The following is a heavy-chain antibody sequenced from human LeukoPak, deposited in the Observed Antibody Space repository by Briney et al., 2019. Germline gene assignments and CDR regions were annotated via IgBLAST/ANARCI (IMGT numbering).Heavy chain of an antibody. CDR2: IYYSGST. J-gene: IGHJ4*02. CDR3: ARVVTRGLYYFDY. Sequence: SETLSLTCTVSGGSISSYYWSWLRQPPGKGLEGMGYIYYSGSTNYNPSLKSRVTISVDTSKNPFSLKLSSVTAADTAVYYCARVVTRGLYYFDYWGQGTLVTVSS. V-gene: IGHV4-59*01. D-gene: IGHD2-21*02. CDR1: GGSISSYY.